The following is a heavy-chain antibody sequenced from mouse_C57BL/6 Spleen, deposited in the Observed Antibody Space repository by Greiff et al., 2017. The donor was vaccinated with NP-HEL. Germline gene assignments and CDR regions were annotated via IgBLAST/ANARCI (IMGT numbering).Heavy chain of an antibody. Sequence: EVQLVESGGDLVKPGGSLKLSCAASGFTFSSYGMSWVRQTPDKRLEWVATISSGGSYTYYPDSVKGRFTISRDNAKNTLYLQMSSLKSEDTAMYYCARRSNFDFDYWGQGTTLTVSS. J-gene: IGHJ2*01. CDR2: ISSGGSYT. V-gene: IGHV5-6*01. CDR1: GFTFSSYG. D-gene: IGHD2-5*01. CDR3: ARRSNFDFDY.